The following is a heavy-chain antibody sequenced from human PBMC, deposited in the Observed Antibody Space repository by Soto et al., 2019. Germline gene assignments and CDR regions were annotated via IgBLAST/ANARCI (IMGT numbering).Heavy chain of an antibody. J-gene: IGHJ5*02. CDR2: IFSNDEK. CDR1: GFSLSNAGLG. CDR3: ASTYSSSWYWFDP. D-gene: IGHD6-13*01. Sequence: QVTVKESGPVLVKPTETLTLTCTVSGFSLSNAGLGVSWIRQPPGKALEWLAHIFSNDEKSYSTSLKSRLTTPXDXXKSQVVLIMTTMDPVDTATYYRASTYSSSWYWFDPWGQGTLVTVSS. V-gene: IGHV2-26*04.